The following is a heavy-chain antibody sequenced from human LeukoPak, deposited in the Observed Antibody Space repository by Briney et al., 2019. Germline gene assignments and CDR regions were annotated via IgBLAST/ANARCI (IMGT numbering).Heavy chain of an antibody. V-gene: IGHV4-39*01. D-gene: IGHD4-23*01. CDR3: ARHAWGGNKDFDV. Sequence: TSETLSLTCAVSGGSISSSPYYWAWIRQPPGKGLEWVGSIHRSGGIYYNPSLQSRLTMSVDTSKNQFSLKLRSVAAADAAVYYCARHAWGGNKDFDVWGRGTLVAVSS. CDR1: GGSISSSPYY. CDR2: IHRSGGI. J-gene: IGHJ2*01.